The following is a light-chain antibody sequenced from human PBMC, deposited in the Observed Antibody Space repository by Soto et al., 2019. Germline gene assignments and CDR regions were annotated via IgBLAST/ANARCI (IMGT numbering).Light chain of an antibody. CDR1: QSVGSTY. CDR3: QQYGDSPWT. CDR2: GAS. V-gene: IGKV3-20*01. J-gene: IGKJ1*01. Sequence: EIVLTQSPGTLSLSPGERATLSCSASQSVGSTYLAWYQQKPGQAPRLLIYGASSRAAGIPDKFSGSGSGTDFTLTISRLEPEDFAVYYCQQYGDSPWTFGQGTKVDIK.